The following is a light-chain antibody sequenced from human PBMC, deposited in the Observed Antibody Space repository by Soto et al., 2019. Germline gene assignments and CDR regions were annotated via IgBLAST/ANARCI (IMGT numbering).Light chain of an antibody. CDR1: QSVKSR. V-gene: IGKV3-15*01. J-gene: IGKJ1*01. CDR2: GAS. CDR3: QHYNHWLWT. Sequence: EIVLTQSPATLSVSPGERATLSCRASQSVKSRLAWYQQKPGQAPRLLIYGASTRATGIPARFSGSGSGTEFTLTISSLQSEDSAVYYCQHYNHWLWTFGQGTKVDI.